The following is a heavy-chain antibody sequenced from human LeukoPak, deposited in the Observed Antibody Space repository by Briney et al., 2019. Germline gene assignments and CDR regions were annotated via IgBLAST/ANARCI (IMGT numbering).Heavy chain of an antibody. CDR1: GFTFSSYA. Sequence: GGSLRLSCAASGFTFSSYAMSWVRQAPGKGLEWVSAISGSGGSTYCADSVKGRFTISRDNSKNTLYLQMNSLRAEDTAVYYCAKVGELYYYYYYMDVWGKGTTVTVSS. CDR2: ISGSGGST. D-gene: IGHD1-7*01. V-gene: IGHV3-23*01. J-gene: IGHJ6*03. CDR3: AKVGELYYYYYYMDV.